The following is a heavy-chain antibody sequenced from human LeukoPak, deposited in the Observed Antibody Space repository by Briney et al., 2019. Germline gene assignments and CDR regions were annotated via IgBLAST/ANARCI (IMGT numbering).Heavy chain of an antibody. CDR2: ISYGGSNK. V-gene: IGHV3-30-3*01. CDR1: GFTFSSYA. J-gene: IGHJ4*02. CDR3: ARGFPYYFDY. Sequence: GRSLRLSCAASGFTFSSYAMHWVRQAPGKGLEWVAVISYGGSNKYYADSVKGRFTISRDNSKNTLYLQMNSLRAEDTAVYYCARGFPYYFDYWGQGTLVTVSS.